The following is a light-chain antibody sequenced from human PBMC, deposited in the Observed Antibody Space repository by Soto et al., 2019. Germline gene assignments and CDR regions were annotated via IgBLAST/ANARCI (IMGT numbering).Light chain of an antibody. V-gene: IGLV2-8*01. CDR2: EVN. CDR3: SSYAGSNNVL. J-gene: IGLJ2*01. Sequence: QSALTQPPSASGSPGQSVTISCTGTSSDVGGYNYVSWYQQHPGKAPKLMIYEVNKRPSGVPDRFSASKSGNTASLTVSGLQAEDEADYYCSSYAGSNNVLFGGGTQLTVL. CDR1: SSDVGGYNY.